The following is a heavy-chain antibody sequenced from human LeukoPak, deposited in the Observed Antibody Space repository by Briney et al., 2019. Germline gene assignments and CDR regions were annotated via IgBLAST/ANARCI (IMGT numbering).Heavy chain of an antibody. CDR1: GGSISSYY. V-gene: IGHV4-59*01. CDR2: IYYSGST. Sequence: PSETLSLTCTVSGGSISSYYWSWIRQPPGKGLEWIGYIYYSGSTNYNPSLKSRVTISVDTSKNQFSLRLSSVTAADTAVYYCAKDMAFYYGSGSYYKGLDYWGQGTLVTVSS. D-gene: IGHD3-10*01. J-gene: IGHJ4*02. CDR3: AKDMAFYYGSGSYYKGLDY.